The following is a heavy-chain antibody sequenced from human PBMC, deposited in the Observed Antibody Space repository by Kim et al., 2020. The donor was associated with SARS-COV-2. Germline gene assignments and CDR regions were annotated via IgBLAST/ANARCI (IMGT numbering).Heavy chain of an antibody. D-gene: IGHD4-4*01. CDR2: I. V-gene: IGHV3-21*01. Sequence: IDNADSVKGRFTISRDNAKNSLYLQMNSLRAEDTAVYYCARDRLHGWFDPWGQGTLVTVSS. J-gene: IGHJ5*02. CDR3: ARDRLHGWFDP.